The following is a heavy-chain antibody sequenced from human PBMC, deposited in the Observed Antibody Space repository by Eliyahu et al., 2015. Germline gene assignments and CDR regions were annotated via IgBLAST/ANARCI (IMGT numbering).Heavy chain of an antibody. CDR3: ARGSGTYPYFDY. V-gene: IGHV5-51*01. CDR2: IFPANSDT. D-gene: IGHD1-26*01. CDR1: GYSFTNYW. Sequence: EVQLVQSGAEAKTPGESLXISXKASGYSFTNYWIGWVRQMPGKGLEWMGIIFPANSDTIYRPSLQGQVTISADKSITTAYLQWSSLKASDTAMYYCARGSGTYPYFDYWGQGTLVTVSS. J-gene: IGHJ4*02.